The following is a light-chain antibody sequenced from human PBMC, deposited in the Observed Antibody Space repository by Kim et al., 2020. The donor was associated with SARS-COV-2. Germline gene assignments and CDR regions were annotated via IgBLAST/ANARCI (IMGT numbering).Light chain of an antibody. CDR1: NLGDEY. V-gene: IGLV3-1*01. CDR2: QDS. Sequence: SYELTQPPSVSVSPGQTASITCSGDNLGDEYTSWYQQKPAQSPVLVIHQDSKRPSGIPERFSGSKSGNTATLTISGTEAMDEADYYCQGWDRSTVVFGGG. CDR3: QGWDRSTVV. J-gene: IGLJ2*01.